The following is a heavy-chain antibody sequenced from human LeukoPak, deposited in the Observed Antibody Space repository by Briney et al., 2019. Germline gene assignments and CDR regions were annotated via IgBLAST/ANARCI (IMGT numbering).Heavy chain of an antibody. D-gene: IGHD6-19*01. CDR3: ARPVAGTTYHFDY. V-gene: IGHV5-51*01. CDR1: GYSFTTYW. Sequence: GESLKISCKTSGYSFTTYWIGWVRQMPGRGLEWIGIIYPGDSDTRYHPSFQGQVTMSADKSISTAYLQWSSLKASDTAMYYCARPVAGTTYHFDYWGRGTLVTVSS. CDR2: IYPGDSDT. J-gene: IGHJ4*02.